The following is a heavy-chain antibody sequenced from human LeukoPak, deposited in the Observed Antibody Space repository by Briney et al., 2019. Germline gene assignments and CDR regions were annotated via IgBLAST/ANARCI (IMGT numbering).Heavy chain of an antibody. Sequence: PSETLSLTCAVYGGSFSGYYWSWLRQPPGKGLEWIGEINHSGSTNYNPSLKSRVTISVDTSKNQFSLKLSSVTAADTAVYYCARGYRGLYYYDSSGYYPDYWGQGTLVTVSS. V-gene: IGHV4-34*01. J-gene: IGHJ4*02. D-gene: IGHD3-22*01. CDR1: GGSFSGYY. CDR2: INHSGST. CDR3: ARGYRGLYYYDSSGYYPDY.